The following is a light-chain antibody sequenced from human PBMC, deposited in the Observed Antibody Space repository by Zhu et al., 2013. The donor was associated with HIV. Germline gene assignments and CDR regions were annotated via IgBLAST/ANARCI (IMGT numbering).Light chain of an antibody. CDR2: DNN. CDR1: SSNIGNNY. CDR3: GTWDSSLSGTV. V-gene: IGLV1-51*01. J-gene: IGLJ2*01. Sequence: QSVLTQPPSVSAAPGQTVTISCSGSSSNIGNNYVSWYQQFPGTAPKLLIYDNNKRPSGIPDRFSGSKSGTSATLGITGLQTGDEADYYCGTWDSSLSGTVFGGGTRLTVL.